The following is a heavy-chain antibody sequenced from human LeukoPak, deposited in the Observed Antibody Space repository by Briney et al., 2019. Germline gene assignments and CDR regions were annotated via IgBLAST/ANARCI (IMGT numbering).Heavy chain of an antibody. J-gene: IGHJ6*02. CDR1: GGSISSYY. CDR2: IYTSGST. V-gene: IGHV4-4*07. CDR3: AREDPQTTVPEGLDV. D-gene: IGHD4-17*01. Sequence: SETLSLTCTVSGGSISSYYWSWIRQPAGKGLEWIGRIYTSGSTNYNPSLKSRVTMSVDTSKNQFSLKLSSVTAADTAVYYCAREDPQTTVPEGLDVWGQGTTVTVSS.